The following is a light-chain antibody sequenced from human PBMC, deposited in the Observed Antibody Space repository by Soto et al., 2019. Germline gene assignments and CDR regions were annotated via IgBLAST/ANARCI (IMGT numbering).Light chain of an antibody. CDR2: DAS. Sequence: EIVLTQSPGTLSLSPGERATLSCRASQSVGQTYLGWFQQKLGQAPRLFIYDASKRATGIPDRFSGSGSGTDFTLTISRLEPEDFAVYYCHQYAGSPLTFGGGTKVDIK. CDR3: HQYAGSPLT. J-gene: IGKJ4*01. V-gene: IGKV3-20*01. CDR1: QSVGQTY.